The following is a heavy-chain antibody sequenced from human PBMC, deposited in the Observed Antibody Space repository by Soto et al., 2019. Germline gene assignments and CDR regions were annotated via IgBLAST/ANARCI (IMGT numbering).Heavy chain of an antibody. Sequence: PGGSLRLSCAASGFTFSGSAMHWVRQASGKGLEWVGRIRSKANSYATAYAASVKGRFTISRDDSKNTAYLQMNSLKTEDTAVYYCTSRIVVVPAATTDYWGQGTLVTVSS. CDR1: GFTFSGSA. V-gene: IGHV3-73*01. CDR2: IRSKANSYAT. CDR3: TSRIVVVPAATTDY. J-gene: IGHJ4*02. D-gene: IGHD2-2*01.